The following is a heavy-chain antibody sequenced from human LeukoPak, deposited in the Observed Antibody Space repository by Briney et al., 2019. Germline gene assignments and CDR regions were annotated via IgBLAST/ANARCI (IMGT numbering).Heavy chain of an antibody. Sequence: GGSLRLSCAASGFTFDDFALTWVRQSPEKGLEWVSGINWDGTATGYADSVKGRFTISRDNAKNSLYLQRNSLRAEDSALYYCTRGGFGAHYYYYMDVWGKGTTVTVSS. CDR1: GFTFDDFA. CDR2: INWDGTAT. D-gene: IGHD3-16*01. CDR3: TRGGFGAHYYYYMDV. V-gene: IGHV3-20*04. J-gene: IGHJ6*03.